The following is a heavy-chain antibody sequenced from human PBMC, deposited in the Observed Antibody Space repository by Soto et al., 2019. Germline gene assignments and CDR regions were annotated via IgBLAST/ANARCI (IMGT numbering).Heavy chain of an antibody. CDR2: ISYDGSNK. J-gene: IGHJ4*02. CDR1: GFTFSSYG. Sequence: QVQLVESGGGVVQPGRSLRLSCAASGFTFSSYGMHWVRQAPGKGLERVAVISYDGSNKYYADSVKGRFTISRDNSKNTLYLQMNSLRAEDTAVYYCAKDGGYYYDSSGLQTHWGQGTLVTVSS. CDR3: AKDGGYYYDSSGLQTH. D-gene: IGHD3-22*01. V-gene: IGHV3-30*18.